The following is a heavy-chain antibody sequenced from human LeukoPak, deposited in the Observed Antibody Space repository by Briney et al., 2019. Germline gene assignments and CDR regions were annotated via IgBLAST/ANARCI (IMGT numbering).Heavy chain of an antibody. D-gene: IGHD5-12*01. V-gene: IGHV3-21*01. CDR1: GFTFSSFT. Sequence: GGSLRLSCAASGFTFSSFTMNWVRQAPGKGLEWVSSISSSGSDMYYAESVKGRFTISRDNAKNSLCLQMNSLRAEDTAVYYCASSRVATSDSWGQGTLVTISS. CDR2: ISSSGSDM. CDR3: ASSRVATSDS. J-gene: IGHJ4*02.